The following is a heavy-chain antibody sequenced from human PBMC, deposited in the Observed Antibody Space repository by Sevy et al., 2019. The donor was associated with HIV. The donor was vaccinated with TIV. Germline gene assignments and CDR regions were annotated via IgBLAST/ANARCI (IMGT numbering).Heavy chain of an antibody. CDR1: GFTFSSYA. CDR3: AKVIGQGYSYGIIDY. J-gene: IGHJ4*02. CDR2: ISGSGGST. V-gene: IGHV3-23*01. D-gene: IGHD5-18*01. Sequence: GGSLRLSCAASGFTFSSYAMSWVRQAPGKGLEWVSAISGSGGSTYYADSVKGRFTISRDNSKNTLYLQMNSLRAEDTAVYYCAKVIGQGYSYGIIDYLGQGTLVTVSS.